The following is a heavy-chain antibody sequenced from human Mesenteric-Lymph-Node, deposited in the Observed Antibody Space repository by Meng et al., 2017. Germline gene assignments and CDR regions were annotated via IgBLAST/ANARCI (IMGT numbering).Heavy chain of an antibody. CDR2: INHSGST. J-gene: IGHJ3*02. V-gene: IGHV4-34*01. D-gene: IGHD3-22*01. CDR1: GGSFSGYY. Sequence: SETLSLTCAVYGGSFSGYYWSWIRQPPGKGLEWIGEINHSGSTNYNPCLKSRVTISVEPSKNQFSLKLSSVTAADTAVYYCARASSGYDLAFDIWGQGTMVTVSS. CDR3: ARASSGYDLAFDI.